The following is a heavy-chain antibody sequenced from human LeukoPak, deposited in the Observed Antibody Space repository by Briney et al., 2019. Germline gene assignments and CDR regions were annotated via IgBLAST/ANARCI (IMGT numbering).Heavy chain of an antibody. CDR1: GFTFSSYS. CDR3: SRDLVPYDRGYFQD. CDR2: ITSTSNYI. D-gene: IGHD3-22*01. Sequence: GGSLRLSCAASGFTFSSYSMNWVRQPPGKGLEWVSSITSTSNYIYYADSVKGRLTISRDNPKNSLYLQMNSLIAEDTAVYYCSRDLVPYDRGYFQDWGPGTLVTV. J-gene: IGHJ1*01. V-gene: IGHV3-21*01.